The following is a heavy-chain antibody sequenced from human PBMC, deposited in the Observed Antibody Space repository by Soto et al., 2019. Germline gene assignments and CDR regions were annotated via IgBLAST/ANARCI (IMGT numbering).Heavy chain of an antibody. CDR2: IWYDGSNK. J-gene: IGHJ6*03. D-gene: IGHD2-2*01. Sequence: QVQLVESGGGVVQPGRSLRLSCAASGFTFSSYGMHWVRQAPGKGLEWVAVIWYDGSNKYYADSVKGRFTISRDNSKNTLYLQMNSLRAEDTAVYYCARDMAVPAAMSYYYYYYMDVWGKGTTVTVSS. CDR3: ARDMAVPAAMSYYYYYYMDV. V-gene: IGHV3-33*01. CDR1: GFTFSSYG.